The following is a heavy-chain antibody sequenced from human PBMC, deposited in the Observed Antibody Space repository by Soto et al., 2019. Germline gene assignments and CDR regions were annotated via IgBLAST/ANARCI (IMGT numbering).Heavy chain of an antibody. CDR1: GFTFSSYG. CDR2: ISYDGSNK. D-gene: IGHD6-6*01. V-gene: IGHV3-30*03. J-gene: IGHJ4*02. CDR3: AIGSPPPY. Sequence: PGGSLRLSCAASGFTFSSYGMHWVRQAPGKGLEWVAVISYDGSNKYYADSVKGRFTISRDNSKNTLYLQMNSLRAEDTAVYYCAIGSPPPYWGQGTLVTVSS.